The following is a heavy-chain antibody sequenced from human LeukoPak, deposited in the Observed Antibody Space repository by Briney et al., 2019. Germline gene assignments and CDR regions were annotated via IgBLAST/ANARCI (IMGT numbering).Heavy chain of an antibody. D-gene: IGHD3-3*01. CDR3: ARELPLTIFGVANGMDV. CDR1: GFTFSSYA. Sequence: GGSLRLSCAASGFTFSSYAMSWVRQAPGKGLEWVSCFKSSSYIYYADSVRGRFTISRDNAKNSLYLQMNSLRAEDTAVYYCARELPLTIFGVANGMDVWGQGTTVIVSS. J-gene: IGHJ6*02. CDR2: FKSSSYI. V-gene: IGHV3-21*01.